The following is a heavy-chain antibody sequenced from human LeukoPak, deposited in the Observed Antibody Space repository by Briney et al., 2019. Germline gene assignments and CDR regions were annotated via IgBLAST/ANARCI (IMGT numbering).Heavy chain of an antibody. D-gene: IGHD3-16*01. CDR1: GYTFTGYY. J-gene: IGHJ6*03. V-gene: IGHV1-2*02. Sequence: ASVKVSCKASGYTFTGYYMHWVRQAPGQGLEWMGWINPNSGGTNYAQKFQGRVTMTRDTSISTAYMELSRLTSDDTAVYYCARNFRGYYYYMDVWGKGTTVTISS. CDR3: ARNFRGYYYYMDV. CDR2: INPNSGGT.